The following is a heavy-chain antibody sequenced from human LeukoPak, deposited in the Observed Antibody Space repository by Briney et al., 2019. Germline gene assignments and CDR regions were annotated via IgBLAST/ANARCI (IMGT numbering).Heavy chain of an antibody. CDR1: GGSISSGGYY. Sequence: TLSLTCTVSGGSISSGGYYWGWLRQHPGKGLEGVGYIYYSGSTYYNPSLKSRVTISVDTSKNQFSLKLSSVTAADTAVYYCARDYWGMTTVDYWGQGTLVTVSS. V-gene: IGHV4-31*03. J-gene: IGHJ4*02. CDR2: IYYSGST. D-gene: IGHD4-11*01. CDR3: ARDYWGMTTVDY.